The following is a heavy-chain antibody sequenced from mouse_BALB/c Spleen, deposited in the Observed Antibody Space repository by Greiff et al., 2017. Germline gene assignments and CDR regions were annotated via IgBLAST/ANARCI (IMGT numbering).Heavy chain of an antibody. V-gene: IGHV5-6-5*01. D-gene: IGHD1-2*01. CDR3: ARGSFTTASWFAY. Sequence: EVKVVESGGGLVKPGGSLKLSCAASGFTFSSYAMSWVRQTPEKRLEWVASISSGGSTYYPDSVKGRFTISRDNARNILYLQMSSLRSEDTAMYYCARGSFTTASWFAYWGQGTLVTVSA. CDR2: ISSGGST. CDR1: GFTFSSYA. J-gene: IGHJ3*01.